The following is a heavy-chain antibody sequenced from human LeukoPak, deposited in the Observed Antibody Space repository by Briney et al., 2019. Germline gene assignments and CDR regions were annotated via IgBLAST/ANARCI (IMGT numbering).Heavy chain of an antibody. CDR1: GGSISSYY. V-gene: IGHV4-39*01. D-gene: IGHD1-26*01. CDR3: ARQDRWEILFDY. CDR2: IYYSGST. Sequence: SETLSLTCTVSGGSISSYYWGWIRQPPGKGLEWIGSIYYSGSTYYNPSLKSRVTISVDTSKNQFSLKLSSVTAADTAVHYCARQDRWEILFDYWGQGTLVTVSS. J-gene: IGHJ4*02.